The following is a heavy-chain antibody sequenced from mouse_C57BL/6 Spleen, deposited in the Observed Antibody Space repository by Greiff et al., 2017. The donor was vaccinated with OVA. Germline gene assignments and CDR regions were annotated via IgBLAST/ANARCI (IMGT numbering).Heavy chain of an antibody. J-gene: IGHJ3*01. CDR2: IDPEDGET. Sequence: EVQLVESGAELVKPGASVKLSCTASGFNIKDYYMHWVKQRTEQGLEWIGRIDPEDGETKYAPKFQGKATITADTSSNTAYLQLSSLTSEDTAVYYCARCAGFYYDYDWFAYWGQGTLVTVSA. D-gene: IGHD2-4*01. CDR3: ARCAGFYYDYDWFAY. V-gene: IGHV14-2*01. CDR1: GFNIKDYY.